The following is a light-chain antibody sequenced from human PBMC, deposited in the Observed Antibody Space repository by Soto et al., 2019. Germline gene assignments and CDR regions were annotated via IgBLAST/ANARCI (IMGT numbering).Light chain of an antibody. CDR3: QQYASSPLLT. CDR1: QSVSSSY. Sequence: IALTQSPGTLSLSPGERAALSWLASQSVSSSYLAWYQQKPGQAPRLLIYGASNRATGIPDRFSGSGSGTDFTLSISRLEPEDFAVYYCQQYASSPLLTFGGGTKVDIK. J-gene: IGKJ4*01. CDR2: GAS. V-gene: IGKV3-20*01.